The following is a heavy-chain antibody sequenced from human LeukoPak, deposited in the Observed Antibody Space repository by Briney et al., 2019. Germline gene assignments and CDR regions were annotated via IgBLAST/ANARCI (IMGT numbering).Heavy chain of an antibody. V-gene: IGHV3-23*01. CDR3: ARSYLESSGTFLY. Sequence: GGSLRLPCGASGFTFRRYAMSGVPRAPGKAREGGSAISGSGGSTYYADSAKGRFPIPRDNSKNTLYLQVNTVRAGDAAVYHCARSYLESSGTFLYWGEGTLGSVSS. CDR2: ISGSGGST. J-gene: IGHJ4*02. CDR1: GFTFRRYA. D-gene: IGHD3-22*01.